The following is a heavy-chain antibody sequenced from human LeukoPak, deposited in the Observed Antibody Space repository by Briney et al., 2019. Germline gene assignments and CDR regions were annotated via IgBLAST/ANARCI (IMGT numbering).Heavy chain of an antibody. V-gene: IGHV3-7*01. CDR1: GLTFSSYW. CDR3: ARSSTDSSGYYYYYYGMDV. J-gene: IGHJ6*02. D-gene: IGHD3-22*01. CDR2: IKQDGSEK. Sequence: GGSLRLSCAASGLTFSSYWMSWVRQAPGKGLEWVANIKQDGSEKYYVDSVKGRFTISRDNAKNSLYLQMNSLRAEDTAVYYCARSSTDSSGYYYYYYGMDVWGQGTTVTVSS.